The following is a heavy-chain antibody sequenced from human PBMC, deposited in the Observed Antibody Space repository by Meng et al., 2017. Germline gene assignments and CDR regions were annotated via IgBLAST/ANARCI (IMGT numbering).Heavy chain of an antibody. CDR3: AKLIAPSAY. CDR1: GFTFSSYG. CDR2: IGGSGGST. V-gene: IGHV3-23*04. D-gene: IGHD2/OR15-2a*01. J-gene: IGHJ4*02. Sequence: VQRVVSGVGLVQPGGCLRLSCAASGFTFSSYGMTWVRQAPGKGLEWVSAIGGSGGSTYYADSVKGRFTISRDNSKNTLYLQMNSLRVEDTAVYYCAKLIAPSAYWGQGTLVTVSS.